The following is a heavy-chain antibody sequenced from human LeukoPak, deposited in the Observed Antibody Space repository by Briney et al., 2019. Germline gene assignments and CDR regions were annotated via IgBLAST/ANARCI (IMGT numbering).Heavy chain of an antibody. CDR1: GYTFTDYY. CDR2: INPYSGGT. J-gene: IGHJ4*02. Sequence: GASVKVSCKASGYTFTDYYMHWVRQAPGKGVEWMGWINPYSGGTKNAQKFQGRVTMTRDASTSTAYMDLSRLTFDDTAFYYCARGDIYGDYVWWGQGTLVTVSS. CDR3: ARGDIYGDYVW. D-gene: IGHD4-17*01. V-gene: IGHV1-2*02.